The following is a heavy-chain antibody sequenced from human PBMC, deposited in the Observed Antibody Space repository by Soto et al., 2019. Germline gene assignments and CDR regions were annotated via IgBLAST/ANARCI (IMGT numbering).Heavy chain of an antibody. CDR3: SRGHRLDYYYYNLGV. J-gene: IGHJ6*03. Sequence: SETLSLTCTVSGGSISSYYWSWIRQPPGKGLEWIGYIYYSGSTNYNPSLKSRVTISVDTSKNQFSLKLSSVTAADTAVYYCSRGHRLDYYYYNLGVWGKGTTVTVSS. CDR2: IYYSGST. CDR1: GGSISSYY. V-gene: IGHV4-59*01.